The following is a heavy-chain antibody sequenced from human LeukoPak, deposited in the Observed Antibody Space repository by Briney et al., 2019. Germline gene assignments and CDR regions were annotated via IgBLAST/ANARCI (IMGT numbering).Heavy chain of an antibody. D-gene: IGHD6-13*01. J-gene: IGHJ6*03. V-gene: IGHV4-39*01. CDR3: ARRIAAAGTVYYYYYMDV. CDR2: IYYSGST. CDR1: GVSISSSYSY. Sequence: QPSETLSLTCTVSGVSISSSYSYWGWIRQPPGKGLEWIGSIYYSGSTYYNPSLKSRVTISVDTSKNQFSLKLSSVTAADTAVYYCARRIAAAGTVYYYYYMDVWGKGTTVTISS.